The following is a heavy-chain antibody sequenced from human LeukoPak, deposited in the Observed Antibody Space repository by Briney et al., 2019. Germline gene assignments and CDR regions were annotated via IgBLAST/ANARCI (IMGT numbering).Heavy chain of an antibody. CDR1: GGTFSSYA. CDR2: IIPIFGTA. J-gene: IGHJ3*02. CDR3: AREVQYYDIPGWAFDI. D-gene: IGHD3-9*01. Sequence: ASVKVSCKASGGTFSSYAISWVRQAPGQGLEWMGGIIPIFGTANYAQKFQGRVTITADESTSTAYMELSSLRSEDTAVYYCAREVQYYDIPGWAFDIWGQGTMVTVSS. V-gene: IGHV1-69*13.